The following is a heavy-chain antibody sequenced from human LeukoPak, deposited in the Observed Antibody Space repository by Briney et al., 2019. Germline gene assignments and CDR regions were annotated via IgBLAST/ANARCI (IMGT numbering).Heavy chain of an antibody. Sequence: GGSLRLSCAASGLIFSNYGMHWVRQAPGKGLEWVAVIWYDGSEKYYADSVKGRFTISRDNSKNTLYLQMNSLTAEDTALYYCGTSGRYFGSGSFSSDYYYYNMDVWGKGTTVTVSS. CDR3: GTSGRYFGSGSFSSDYYYYNMDV. D-gene: IGHD3-10*01. J-gene: IGHJ6*03. V-gene: IGHV3-33*01. CDR2: IWYDGSEK. CDR1: GLIFSNYG.